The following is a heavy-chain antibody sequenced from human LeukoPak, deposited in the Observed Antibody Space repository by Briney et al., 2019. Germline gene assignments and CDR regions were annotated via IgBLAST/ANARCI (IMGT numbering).Heavy chain of an antibody. CDR3: ARDEGDY. J-gene: IGHJ4*02. Sequence: GGSLRLSCTASGFTFGDYAMHWVRQAPGKGLEWVAVISYDGSNKYYADSVKGRFTISRDNSKNTLYLQMNSLRAEDTAVYYCARDEGDYWGQGTLVTVSS. CDR2: ISYDGSNK. CDR1: GFTFGDYA. V-gene: IGHV3-30*04.